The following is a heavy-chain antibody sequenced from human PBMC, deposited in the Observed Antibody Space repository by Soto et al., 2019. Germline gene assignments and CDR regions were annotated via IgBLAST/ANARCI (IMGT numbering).Heavy chain of an antibody. J-gene: IGHJ5*02. V-gene: IGHV3-74*01. CDR1: GFTFSSYW. D-gene: IGHD2-2*01. Sequence: EVQLVESGGGLVQPGGSLRLSCAASGFTFSSYWIHWVRQAPGKGLVWVSRTSSDGSTTNYADSVRGRFTISRDNAENTLYLQMNSLGADDTAVYYCARDHCTTSTCYTVWLDPWGQGTLVTVSS. CDR2: TSSDGSTT. CDR3: ARDHCTTSTCYTVWLDP.